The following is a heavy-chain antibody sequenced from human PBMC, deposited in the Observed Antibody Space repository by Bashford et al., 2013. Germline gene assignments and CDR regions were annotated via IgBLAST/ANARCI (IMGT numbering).Heavy chain of an antibody. CDR3: AREHDILTGPYFDY. D-gene: IGHD3-9*01. J-gene: IGHJ4*02. V-gene: IGHV4-59*01. CDR2: IYYSGST. Sequence: SETLSLTCTVSGGSISSYYWSWIRQPPGKGLEWIGYIYYSGSTNYNPSLKSRVTISVDTSKNQFSLKLSSVTAADTAVYYCAREHDILTGPYFDYWGQGTLVTVSS. CDR1: GGSISSYY.